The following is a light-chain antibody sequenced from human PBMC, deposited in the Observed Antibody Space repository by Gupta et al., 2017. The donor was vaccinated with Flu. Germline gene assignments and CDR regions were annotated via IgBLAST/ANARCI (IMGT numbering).Light chain of an antibody. V-gene: IGLV2-14*01. Sequence: QSALTQPASVSGSPGQSITISCTGTSSDVGGYNYVSWYQHHPCKAPKLMIYEVSNRPAGVANRFSGSKSGNTASLTISGLQAEDEADYYCSSYTSSSTWVFGGGTKLTVL. CDR1: SSDVGGYNY. J-gene: IGLJ3*02. CDR3: SSYTSSSTWV. CDR2: EVS.